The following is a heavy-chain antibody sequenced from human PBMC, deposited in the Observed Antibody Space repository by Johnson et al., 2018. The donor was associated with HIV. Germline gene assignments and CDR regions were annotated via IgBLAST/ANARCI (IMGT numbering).Heavy chain of an antibody. CDR1: GFTFSDYF. CDR2: IYSDGTT. D-gene: IGHD3-10*01. V-gene: IGHV3-66*01. Sequence: VQLVESGGGLVKPGGSLRLSCAGSGFTFSDYFMSYIRQAPGKGLEWVSAIYSDGTTTFAQSVKGRFSISRDVSKNILYLQMNSLRVADTAVYYCARDRSLWFRELWPRDAFDMWGQGTKITVSS. J-gene: IGHJ3*02. CDR3: ARDRSLWFRELWPRDAFDM.